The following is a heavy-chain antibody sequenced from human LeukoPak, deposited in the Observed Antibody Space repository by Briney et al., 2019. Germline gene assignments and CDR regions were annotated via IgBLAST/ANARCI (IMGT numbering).Heavy chain of an antibody. CDR2: IYHSGST. J-gene: IGHJ4*02. CDR1: GYSISSGYY. Sequence: PSETLSLTCAVSGYSISSGYYWGWIRTPPGKGLEWIGSIYHSGSTYYNPSLKSRVTISVDTSKNQFSLKLSSVTAADTAVYYCARGFFYFDYWGQGTLVTVSS. D-gene: IGHD3-3*01. V-gene: IGHV4-38-2*01. CDR3: ARGFFYFDY.